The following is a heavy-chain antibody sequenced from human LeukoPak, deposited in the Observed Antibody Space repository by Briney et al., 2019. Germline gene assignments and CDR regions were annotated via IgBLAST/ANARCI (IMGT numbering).Heavy chain of an antibody. Sequence: PSETLSLTCTVSGGSISSYYWSWIRQPPGKGLEWIGYIYYSGSTNYNPSLKSRVTISVDTSKNQFSLKLSSVTAADTAVYYCARDNIVVVPAAMPPYSSSCHECMDVWGKGTTVTVSS. CDR1: GGSISSYY. J-gene: IGHJ6*03. CDR2: IYYSGST. V-gene: IGHV4-59*01. CDR3: ARDNIVVVPAAMPPYSSSCHECMDV. D-gene: IGHD2-2*01.